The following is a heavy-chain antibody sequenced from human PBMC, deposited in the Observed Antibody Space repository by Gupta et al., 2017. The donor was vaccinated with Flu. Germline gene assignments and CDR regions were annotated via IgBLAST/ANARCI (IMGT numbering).Heavy chain of an antibody. CDR3: AKDFEIFGVVTHRPDY. D-gene: IGHD3-3*01. J-gene: IGHJ4*02. V-gene: IGHV3-23*01. CDR2: ISGSGGST. Sequence: EVQLLESGGGLVQPGGSLRLSCAASGFTFSSYAMSWVRQAPGKGLEWVSAISGSGGSTYYADSVKGRFTISRDNSKNTLYLQMNSLRAEDTAVYYCAKDFEIFGVVTHRPDYWGQGTLVTVSS. CDR1: GFTFSSYA.